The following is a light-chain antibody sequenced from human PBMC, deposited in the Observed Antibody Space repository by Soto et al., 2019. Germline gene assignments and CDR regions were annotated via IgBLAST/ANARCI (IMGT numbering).Light chain of an antibody. J-gene: IGLJ2*01. V-gene: IGLV2-14*01. CDR2: DVS. Sequence: QSALTQPASVSGSPGQSITISCTGTSSDVGGYNYVSWYQQYPGKAPKLMIYDVSDRPSGVSNRFSGSKSGNTASLTISGLQAEDEADYYCSSYTSSSTVVVGGGTKVTVL. CDR1: SSDVGGYNY. CDR3: SSYTSSSTVV.